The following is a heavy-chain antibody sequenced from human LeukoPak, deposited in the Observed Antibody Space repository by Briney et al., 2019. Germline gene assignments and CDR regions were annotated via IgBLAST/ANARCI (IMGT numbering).Heavy chain of an antibody. D-gene: IGHD1-7*01. CDR1: EFAFTYHW. Sequence: PGGSLRLSCAASEFAFTYHWMHWVRQAPGKGLVWVSRINPDGSNTVCAESVKGRFTISRDNAKNTLYLQMNSLRAEDTAVYYCARDRDWNSLDYWGQGTLVTVSS. CDR3: ARDRDWNSLDY. V-gene: IGHV3-74*01. J-gene: IGHJ4*02. CDR2: INPDGSNT.